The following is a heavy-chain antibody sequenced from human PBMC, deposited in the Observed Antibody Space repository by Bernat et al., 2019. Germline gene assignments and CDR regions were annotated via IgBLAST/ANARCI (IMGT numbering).Heavy chain of an antibody. V-gene: IGHV4-39*01. CDR1: GGSITSSSYY. D-gene: IGHD5-18*01. Sequence: QLQLQESGPGLVKPSETLSLTCTVSGGSITSSSYYWGWIRQPPGQGLEWIGSIYYSGSAYYNPSLRSRVTISVDTSKNQFSLNLSSVTAADMAVYYCARHDTAMGTPTRWAFDIWGQGTMVTVSS. J-gene: IGHJ3*02. CDR2: IYYSGSA. CDR3: ARHDTAMGTPTRWAFDI.